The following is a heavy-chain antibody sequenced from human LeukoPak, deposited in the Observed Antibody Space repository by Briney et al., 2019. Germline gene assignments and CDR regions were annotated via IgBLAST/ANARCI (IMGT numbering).Heavy chain of an antibody. D-gene: IGHD3-10*01. J-gene: IGHJ4*02. Sequence: SETLSLTCTVSGGSISSYYWSWIRQPPGKGLEWIGYIYYSGSTNYNPSLKSRVTISVDTSKNQFSLKLGSVTAADTAVYYRARGEYYGSGINFGYWGQGTLVTVSS. CDR1: GGSISSYY. CDR3: ARGEYYGSGINFGY. CDR2: IYYSGST. V-gene: IGHV4-59*01.